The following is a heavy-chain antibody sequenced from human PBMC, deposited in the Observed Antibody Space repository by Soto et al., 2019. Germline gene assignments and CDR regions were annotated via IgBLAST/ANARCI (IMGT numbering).Heavy chain of an antibody. J-gene: IGHJ4*02. Sequence: QVQLVESGGGVVQPGRSLRLSCAASGFTFSSYGMHWVRQAPGKRLEWVAVIWYDGSNKYYADSVKGRFTISRDNSNNTLYLQMNSLRAEDTAVYYCARDQTSSWSGPLDYWGQGTLVTVSS. CDR3: ARDQTSSWSGPLDY. V-gene: IGHV3-33*01. CDR2: IWYDGSNK. D-gene: IGHD6-13*01. CDR1: GFTFSSYG.